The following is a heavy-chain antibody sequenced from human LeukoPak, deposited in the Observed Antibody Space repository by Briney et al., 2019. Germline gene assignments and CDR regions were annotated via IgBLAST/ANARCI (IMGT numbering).Heavy chain of an antibody. J-gene: IGHJ6*03. CDR1: GFTFSDYN. D-gene: IGHD2-15*01. CDR2: ISRSGSTK. Sequence: PGGSLRLSCAASGFTFSDYNMRWIRQAPGRGLEWVSSISRSGSTKYYADSVKGRFTISRDNAKNSLFLQMNSLRAEDTAVYYCARVLRYCSGGNCYSGGLGYMDVWGKGTTVTISS. CDR3: ARVLRYCSGGNCYSGGLGYMDV. V-gene: IGHV3-11*01.